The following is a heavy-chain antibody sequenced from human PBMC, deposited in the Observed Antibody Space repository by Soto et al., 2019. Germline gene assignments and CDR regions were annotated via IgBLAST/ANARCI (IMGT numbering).Heavy chain of an antibody. CDR3: AKWADYGDRKEAFDI. J-gene: IGHJ3*02. CDR1: GFTFDDYA. D-gene: IGHD4-17*01. V-gene: IGHV3-9*01. CDR2: ISWNSGSI. Sequence: EVQLVESGGGLVQPGRSLKLSCAASGFTFDDYAMHWVRQAPGKGLEWVSGISWNSGSIGYADSVKGRFIISRDNAKNSLYLQMNSLRAEDTALYYCAKWADYGDRKEAFDIWGQGTMLTVSS.